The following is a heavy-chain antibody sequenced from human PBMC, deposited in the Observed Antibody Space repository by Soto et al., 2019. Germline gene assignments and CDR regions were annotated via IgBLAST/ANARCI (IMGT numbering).Heavy chain of an antibody. CDR2: IYHTGNA. V-gene: IGHV4-39*01. J-gene: IGHJ5*01. CDR1: GDSISNSRFY. CDR3: ARDYFFSSDYTTSSFVF. Sequence: SETLSLTCGVSGDSISNSRFYWAWIRQPPGEGLEWIGSIYHTGNAYYNPSLKSRVTISVDTSKNQFSLKVTSVTAADTALYYCARDYFFSSDYTTSSFVFWCQGTLVTVSS. D-gene: IGHD3-22*01.